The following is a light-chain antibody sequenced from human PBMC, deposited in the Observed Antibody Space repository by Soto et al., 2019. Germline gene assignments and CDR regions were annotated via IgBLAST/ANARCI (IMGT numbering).Light chain of an antibody. CDR3: QQYNSYSQT. Sequence: DIQMTQSPSTLSASVGDRVTITCRATQSITTYLAWYQQKPGKAPKLLIYDASSLESGVPSRFSGSGSGTEFILTISSLQPDDFATYYCQQYNSYSQTFGQGTKVEIK. J-gene: IGKJ1*01. V-gene: IGKV1-5*01. CDR2: DAS. CDR1: QSITTY.